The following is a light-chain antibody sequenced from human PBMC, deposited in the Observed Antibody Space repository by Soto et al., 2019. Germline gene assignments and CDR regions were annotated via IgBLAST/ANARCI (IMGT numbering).Light chain of an antibody. Sequence: EIVMTQSPATLSVSPGERATLSCRASQSVSSSLAWYQQKPGQAPRLLIYGASTRATGFPARFSGSGSGTEFTLTISSLQSEDFAVYHCQQYNNWWTFGQGTKVEIK. CDR3: QQYNNWWT. J-gene: IGKJ1*01. CDR1: QSVSSS. CDR2: GAS. V-gene: IGKV3-15*01.